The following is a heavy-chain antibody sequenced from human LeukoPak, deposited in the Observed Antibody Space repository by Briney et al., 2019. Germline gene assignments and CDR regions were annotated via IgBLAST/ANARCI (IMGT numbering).Heavy chain of an antibody. V-gene: IGHV4-34*01. J-gene: IGHJ5*02. Sequence: GSLRLSCEASGFTFSSYSMNWVRQAPGKGLEWIGEINHGGGTNYNPSLKSRVTIAVATSKNQFSLELSSVTAADTAVYYCARYHYDSSGYYYWFDPWGQGTLVTVSS. CDR1: GFTFSSYS. D-gene: IGHD3-22*01. CDR2: INHGGGT. CDR3: ARYHYDSSGYYYWFDP.